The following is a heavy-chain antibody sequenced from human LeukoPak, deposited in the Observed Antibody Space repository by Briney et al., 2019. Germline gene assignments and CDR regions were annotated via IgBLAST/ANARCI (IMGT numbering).Heavy chain of an antibody. V-gene: IGHV3-7*01. D-gene: IGHD1-26*01. CDR3: ARGTSAGASLRHDY. CDR1: GFTFSSYW. Sequence: GGSLRLSCAASGFTFSSYWMSWVRQAPGKGLEWVANIKQDGSEENFVDSVKGRFTISRDSAKKSLYLQMNSLRAEDTAVYYCARGTSAGASLRHDYWGQGTLVTVSS. J-gene: IGHJ4*02. CDR2: IKQDGSEE.